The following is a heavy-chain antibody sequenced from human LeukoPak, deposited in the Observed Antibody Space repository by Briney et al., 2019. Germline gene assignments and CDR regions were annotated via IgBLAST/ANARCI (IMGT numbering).Heavy chain of an antibody. CDR3: ARGDGGYYYGMDV. CDR2: ISSSDNTI. CDR1: GFAFSSDE. Sequence: GGSLRLSCAASGFAFSSDEMNWVREAPGKGLEWLSYISSSDNTIKYADSVKGRFTISRDNAKMSLYLQMSSLRAEDTAVYYCARGDGGYYYGMDVWGQGTTVTVS. J-gene: IGHJ6*02. V-gene: IGHV3-48*03.